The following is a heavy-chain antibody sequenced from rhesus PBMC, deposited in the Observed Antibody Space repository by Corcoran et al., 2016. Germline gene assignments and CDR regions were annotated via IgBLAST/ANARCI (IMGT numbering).Heavy chain of an antibody. CDR3: AKDISFTVTTPYWYFDL. J-gene: IGHJ2*01. D-gene: IGHD4-23*01. Sequence: EVQLVESGGGLAKPGGSLRLSCAASGFTFSSYWMNWGRQAPGKGLEWVSAISWDGGSTGYADSVKGRFTISRDNAKNSLYLQMDRLRAEDTALYYCAKDISFTVTTPYWYFDLWGPGTPITISS. V-gene: IGHV3S19*01. CDR1: GFTFSSYW. CDR2: ISWDGGST.